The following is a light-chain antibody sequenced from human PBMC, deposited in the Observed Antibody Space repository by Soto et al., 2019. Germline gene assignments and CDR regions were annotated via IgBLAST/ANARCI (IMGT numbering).Light chain of an antibody. CDR1: SSNIGAGYD. Sequence: QSVLTQPPSVSGAPGQRVTISCTGSSSNIGAGYDVHWYQQLPGTAPKLLIYGNSNRPSGVPDRFSGSKSGTSASLAITGLQAEDEAYYYCQSYDSSRSGSHVFGTGTKLTVL. CDR2: GNS. V-gene: IGLV1-40*01. J-gene: IGLJ1*01. CDR3: QSYDSSRSGSHV.